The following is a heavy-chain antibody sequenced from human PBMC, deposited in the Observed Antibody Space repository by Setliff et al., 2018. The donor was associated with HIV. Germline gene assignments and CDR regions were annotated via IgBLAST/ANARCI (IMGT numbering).Heavy chain of an antibody. CDR1: GFTFSSYA. J-gene: IGHJ6*02. Sequence: PGGSLRLSCAASGFTFSSYAMSWVRQAPGKGLEWVSGISYRGIDTYYIDSVQGRFTISRDNSKNTLYLQMNSLRVEDTAVYYCVKGVYEYYNFWSGYGMDVWGQGTTVTVSS. D-gene: IGHD3-3*01. CDR2: ISYRGIDT. V-gene: IGHV3-23*01. CDR3: VKGVYEYYNFWSGYGMDV.